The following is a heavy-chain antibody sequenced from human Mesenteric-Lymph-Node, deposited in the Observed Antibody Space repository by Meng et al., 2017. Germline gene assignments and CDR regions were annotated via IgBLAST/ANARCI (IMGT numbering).Heavy chain of an antibody. D-gene: IGHD5-12*01. CDR2: IHYSGTT. V-gene: IGHV4-30-4*01. CDR1: DGFTTSDDYY. Sequence: QWQLQESGPGLVKPPQPLSLTCTVSDGFTTSDDYYWSWIRQPPGKGLEWIGYIHYSGTTYYNPSLKSRIAISLDTSKNQFSLNLNSVTAADAAVYYCARDSPGGYGYFDSWGQGTLVTVSS. CDR3: ARDSPGGYGYFDS. J-gene: IGHJ4*02.